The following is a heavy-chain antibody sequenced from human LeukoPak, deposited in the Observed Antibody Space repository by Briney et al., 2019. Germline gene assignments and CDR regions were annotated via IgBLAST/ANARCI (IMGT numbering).Heavy chain of an antibody. CDR2: IKQDGSEK. CDR3: ARGRGGKYGKYYFDY. V-gene: IGHV3-7*01. CDR1: GFTFSSYW. J-gene: IGHJ4*02. D-gene: IGHD3-16*01. Sequence: GGFLRLSCAASGFTFSSYWMSWVRQAPGKGLEWVANIKQDGSEKYYVDSVKGRFTISRDNAKNSLYLQMNSLRAEDTAVYYCARGRGGKYGKYYFDYWGQGTLVTVSS.